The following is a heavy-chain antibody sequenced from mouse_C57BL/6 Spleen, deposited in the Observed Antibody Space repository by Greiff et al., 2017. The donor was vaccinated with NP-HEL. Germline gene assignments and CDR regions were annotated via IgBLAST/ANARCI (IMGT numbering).Heavy chain of an antibody. J-gene: IGHJ4*01. V-gene: IGHV5-16*01. CDR1: GFTFSDYY. CDR3: ARDRSRSSGYEAMDY. Sequence: EVMLVESEGGLVQPGSSMKLSCTASGFTFSDYYMAWVRQVPEKGLEWVANINYDGSSTYYLDSLKSRFIISRDNAKNILYLQMSSLKSEDTATYYCARDRSRSSGYEAMDYWGQGTSVTVSS. D-gene: IGHD3-2*02. CDR2: INYDGSST.